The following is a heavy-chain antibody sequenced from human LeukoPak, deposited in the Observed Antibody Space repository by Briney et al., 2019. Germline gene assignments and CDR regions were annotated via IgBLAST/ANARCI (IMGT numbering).Heavy chain of an antibody. D-gene: IGHD1-1*01. CDR2: IYHSGST. CDR1: GGSISSGGYS. V-gene: IGHV4-30-2*01. J-gene: IGHJ4*02. Sequence: SETLSLTCAVSGGSISSGGYSWSWIRQPPGKGLEWIGYIYHSGSTYYNPSLKSRVTISVDTSKNTLSLKLSSVTAADTAVYFCARDGWNGFDYWGQGTLVTVSS. CDR3: ARDGWNGFDY.